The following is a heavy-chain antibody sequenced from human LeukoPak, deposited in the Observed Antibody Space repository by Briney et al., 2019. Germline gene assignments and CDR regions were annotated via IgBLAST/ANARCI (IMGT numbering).Heavy chain of an antibody. D-gene: IGHD3-10*01. J-gene: IGHJ4*02. Sequence: GASVKVSCKASGYTFTSYYMHWVRQAPGQGLEWMGTINPSSGSTSYAQKFQGRVTMTRDTSTSTVYMELSSLRSEDTAVYYCAYSRMVRGVIRKVDYWGQGTLVTVSS. CDR1: GYTFTSYY. V-gene: IGHV1-46*01. CDR2: INPSSGST. CDR3: AYSRMVRGVIRKVDY.